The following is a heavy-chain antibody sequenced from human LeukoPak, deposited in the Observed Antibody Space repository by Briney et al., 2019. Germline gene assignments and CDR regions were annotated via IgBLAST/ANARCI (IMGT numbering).Heavy chain of an antibody. V-gene: IGHV3-23*01. Sequence: GGSLRLSXAASGFTFSSYAMSWVRQAPGKGLEWVSGISGGGGSTYYADSVKGRFTISRDNSKNTLYLQMNSLRAEDTAVYYCVSVPYYYHSCFWGQGTLVTVSS. D-gene: IGHD3-22*01. J-gene: IGHJ4*02. CDR1: GFTFSSYA. CDR3: VSVPYYYHSCF. CDR2: ISGGGGST.